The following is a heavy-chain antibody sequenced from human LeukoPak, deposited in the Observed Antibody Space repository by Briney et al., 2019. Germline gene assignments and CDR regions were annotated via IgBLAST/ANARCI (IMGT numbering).Heavy chain of an antibody. CDR3: AKDYDSSGWAAFDI. J-gene: IGHJ3*02. CDR2: ISGSGGST. Sequence: GGSLRLSCAASGLTFTNYAMSWVRQAPGKGLEWVSGISGSGGSTYYADSVKGRFTISRDNAKNTLYLQMNSLRAEDTAVYYCAKDYDSSGWAAFDIWGQGTMVTVSS. V-gene: IGHV3-23*01. CDR1: GLTFTNYA. D-gene: IGHD3-22*01.